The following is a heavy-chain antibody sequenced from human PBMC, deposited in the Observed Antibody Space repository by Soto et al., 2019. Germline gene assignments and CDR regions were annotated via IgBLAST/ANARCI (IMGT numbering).Heavy chain of an antibody. J-gene: IGHJ4*02. D-gene: IGHD6-13*01. CDR2: ISGSGDTA. V-gene: IGHV3-23*01. CDR3: AKHDYSYSWAPGDY. Sequence: EVQVLESGGGLVQPGGSLRLSCVISRLTFSNYALNWVRQAPGKGLEWVSSISGSGDTAYYADSVKGRFTISRDNSKNTLYLQMNSLRVEDTALYYCAKHDYSYSWAPGDYWGQGTLVTVSS. CDR1: RLTFSNYA.